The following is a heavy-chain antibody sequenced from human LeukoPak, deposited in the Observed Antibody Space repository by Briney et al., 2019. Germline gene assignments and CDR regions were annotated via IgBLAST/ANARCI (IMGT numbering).Heavy chain of an antibody. CDR3: ASYNNNWY. Sequence: PGGSLRLSCAASGFTFSSYGMHWGRHVPGKGLVWVSRINSDGSSISYADSVKGRFTISRDNAKNTLYLQMNSLRAEDTAVYYCASYNNNWYWGQGTLVTVSS. CDR2: INSDGSSI. D-gene: IGHD1-1*01. V-gene: IGHV3-74*01. J-gene: IGHJ4*02. CDR1: GFTFSSYG.